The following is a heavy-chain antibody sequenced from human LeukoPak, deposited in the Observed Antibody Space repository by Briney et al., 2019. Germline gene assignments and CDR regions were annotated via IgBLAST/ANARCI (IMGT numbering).Heavy chain of an antibody. CDR1: GGTFSSYA. V-gene: IGHV1-69*05. CDR2: IIPIFGTA. Sequence: SVKVSCKASGGTFSSYAISWVRQAPGQGLEWMGGIIPIFGTANYAQKFQGRVTITTDESTSTAYMELSSLRSEDTAVYYCARSPSLYQLRIDYWGQGTLVTVSS. CDR3: ARSPSLYQLRIDY. D-gene: IGHD2-2*01. J-gene: IGHJ4*02.